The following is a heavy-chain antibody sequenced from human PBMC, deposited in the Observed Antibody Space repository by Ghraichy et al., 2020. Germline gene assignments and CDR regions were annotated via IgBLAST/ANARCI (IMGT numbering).Heavy chain of an antibody. V-gene: IGHV4-4*07. D-gene: IGHD4-17*01. CDR2: IFSNGNT. J-gene: IGHJ1*01. Sequence: SETLSLTCTVSGGSIRNYFWSWVRQPVGKGLQWIGRIFSNGNTIYNPSLNSRVTMSVDTSREQFSLKLTSVTAADTAIYCCARIFGDSIPGHAQGDDWGRGALVTVSS. CDR3: ARIFGDSIPGHAQGDD. CDR1: GGSIRNYF.